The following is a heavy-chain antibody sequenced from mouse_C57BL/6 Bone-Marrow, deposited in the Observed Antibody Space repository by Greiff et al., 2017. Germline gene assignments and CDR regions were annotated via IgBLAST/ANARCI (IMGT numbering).Heavy chain of an antibody. D-gene: IGHD3-2*02. J-gene: IGHJ2*01. Sequence: EVMLVESEGGLVQPGSSMKLSCTASGFTFSDYYMAWVRQVPEKGLEWVANINYDGSSTYYLDSLKSRFIISRDNAKNILYLQMSSLKSEDTATYYCARVGETAQAIDYFDYWGQGTTLTVSS. CDR1: GFTFSDYY. V-gene: IGHV5-16*01. CDR2: INYDGSST. CDR3: ARVGETAQAIDYFDY.